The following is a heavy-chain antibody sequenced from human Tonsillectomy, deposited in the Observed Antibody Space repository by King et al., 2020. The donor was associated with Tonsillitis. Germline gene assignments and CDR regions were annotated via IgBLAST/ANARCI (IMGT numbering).Heavy chain of an antibody. D-gene: IGHD6-13*01. CDR1: GGSISSYY. CDR3: AGVIAAAGPYYFDY. V-gene: IGHV4-59*01. CDR2: IYYSGST. J-gene: IGHJ4*02. Sequence: MQLQESGPGLVKPSETLSLTCTVSGGSISSYYWSWIRQPPGKGLEWIGYIYYSGSTNYNPSLKSRVTISVDTSKNQFSLKLSSVTAADTAAYYCAGVIAAAGPYYFDYWGQGTLVTVSS.